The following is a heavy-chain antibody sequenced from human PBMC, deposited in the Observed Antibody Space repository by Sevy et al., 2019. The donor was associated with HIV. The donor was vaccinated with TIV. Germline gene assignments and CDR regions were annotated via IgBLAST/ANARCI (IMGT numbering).Heavy chain of an antibody. CDR2: IKSKTDGGIT. V-gene: IGHV3-15*01. J-gene: IGHJ6*03. CDR3: TKVMEIGQELKSYYMDV. CDR1: GFTFSNTW. D-gene: IGHD1-26*01. Sequence: GGSLRLSCAASGFTFSNTWMSWIRQAPGKGLEWVGRIKSKTDGGITEYAAPVKGRFSISRDDSKNTLYLQMSSLKTEDTALYYCTKVMEIGQELKSYYMDVWGKGTTVTVSS.